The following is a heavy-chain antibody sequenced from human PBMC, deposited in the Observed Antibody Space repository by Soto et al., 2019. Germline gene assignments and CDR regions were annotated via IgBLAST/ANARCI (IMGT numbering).Heavy chain of an antibody. CDR3: ARHTQTHYYDRSGYYLLMDV. Sequence: GESLKISCKGSGYSFTSYWIGWVRQMPGKGLEWMGIIYPGDSDTRYSPSFQGQVTISADKSISTAYLQWSSLKASDTAMYYCARHTQTHYYDRSGYYLLMDVWGQGTTVTVSS. J-gene: IGHJ6*02. V-gene: IGHV5-51*01. D-gene: IGHD3-22*01. CDR2: IYPGDSDT. CDR1: GYSFTSYW.